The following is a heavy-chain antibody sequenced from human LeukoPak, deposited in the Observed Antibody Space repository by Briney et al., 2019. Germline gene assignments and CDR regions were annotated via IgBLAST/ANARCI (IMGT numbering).Heavy chain of an antibody. Sequence: ASVKVSCKVSGYTLTELSMHWVRQAPGKGLEWMGGFDPEDGETIYAQKFQGRVTMTEDTSTDTAYMELSSLRSKDTAVYYCATVTRGYSYGSSYYYYGMDVWGQGTTVTVSS. D-gene: IGHD5-18*01. CDR1: GYTLTELS. CDR2: FDPEDGET. J-gene: IGHJ6*02. CDR3: ATVTRGYSYGSSYYYYGMDV. V-gene: IGHV1-24*01.